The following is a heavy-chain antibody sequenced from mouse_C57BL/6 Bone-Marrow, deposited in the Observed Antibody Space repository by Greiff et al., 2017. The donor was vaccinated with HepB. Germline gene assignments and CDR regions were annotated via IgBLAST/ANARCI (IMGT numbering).Heavy chain of an antibody. CDR3: TRYYSGSSPWWYFDV. CDR1: GFNIKDDY. J-gene: IGHJ1*03. V-gene: IGHV14-4*01. Sequence: VTLKVSGAELVRPGASVKLSCTASGFNIKDDYMHWVKQRPEQGLEWIGWIDPENGDTEYASKFQGKATITADTSSNTAYLQLSSLTSEDTAVYYCTRYYSGSSPWWYFDVWGTGTTVTVAS. D-gene: IGHD1-1*01. CDR2: IDPENGDT.